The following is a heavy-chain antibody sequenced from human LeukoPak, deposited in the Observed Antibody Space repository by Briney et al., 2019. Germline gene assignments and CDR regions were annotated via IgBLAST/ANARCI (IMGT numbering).Heavy chain of an antibody. CDR3: AKDRNQLELQGMDFDY. V-gene: IGHV3-11*04. D-gene: IGHD1-1*01. CDR2: ISNSGSTM. J-gene: IGHJ4*02. CDR1: AFIFNNYY. Sequence: GGSLRLSCAASAFIFNNYYMSWIRQAPEKGLECVSYISNSGSTMFYADSVKGRFTISRDNAKNSLYLQMNSLRAEDTAVYYCAKDRNQLELQGMDFDYWGQGTLVTVSS.